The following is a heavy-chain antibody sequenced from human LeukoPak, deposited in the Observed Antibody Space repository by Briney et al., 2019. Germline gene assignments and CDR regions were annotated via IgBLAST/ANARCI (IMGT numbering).Heavy chain of an antibody. V-gene: IGHV3-30*04. Sequence: GGSLRLSCVASGFTFTNYAMHWVRQAPGKGLEWVAVISYDENNRYYADSVKGRFTISRDNSKNTLYLQMNSLRAEDTAVYYCAKVSNSITMVRGVIIGGEFDYWGQGTLVTVSS. D-gene: IGHD3-10*01. J-gene: IGHJ4*02. CDR3: AKVSNSITMVRGVIIGGEFDY. CDR2: ISYDENNR. CDR1: GFTFTNYA.